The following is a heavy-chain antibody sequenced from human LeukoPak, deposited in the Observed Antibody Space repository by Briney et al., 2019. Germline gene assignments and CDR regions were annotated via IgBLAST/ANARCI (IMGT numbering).Heavy chain of an antibody. CDR2: ISITTTDI. D-gene: IGHD3-10*01. CDR3: ARSNYGPNYLDY. Sequence: PGGSLRLSCAASGFTFSSFTMNWVRQAPGKGLEWVSAISITTTDIYYADSVKCRFTISRDNAKNSLYLQLNGLRADDTAVYYCARSNYGPNYLDYWGQGTLVTVSS. J-gene: IGHJ4*02. CDR1: GFTFSSFT. V-gene: IGHV3-21*01.